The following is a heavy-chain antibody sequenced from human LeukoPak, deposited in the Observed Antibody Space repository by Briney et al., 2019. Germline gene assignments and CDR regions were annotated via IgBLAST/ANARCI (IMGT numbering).Heavy chain of an antibody. D-gene: IGHD4-17*01. V-gene: IGHV4-59*01. CDR2: IYYSGST. J-gene: IGHJ4*02. Sequence: PSETLSLTCTVSGGSISSYYWSWIRQPPGKGLEWIGYIYYSGSTNYNPSFKSRVTISVDTSKNQSSLKLSCVTAADTAVYYCASGTVTNFDYWGQGTLVTVSS. CDR1: GGSISSYY. CDR3: ASGTVTNFDY.